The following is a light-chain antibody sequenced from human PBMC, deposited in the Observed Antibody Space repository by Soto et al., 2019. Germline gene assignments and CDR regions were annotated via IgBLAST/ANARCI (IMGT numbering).Light chain of an antibody. J-gene: IGKJ4*01. Sequence: DIQRTQSPSTLSASVGDRVTITCRASQSISSWLAWYQQKPWKAPKLMIYDASSLESGVPSRFSGSGSGTEFTLTISSLQPDDFATYYGQQYNSYSTLTVGGGTKVDIK. CDR3: QQYNSYSTLT. CDR1: QSISSW. CDR2: DAS. V-gene: IGKV1-5*01.